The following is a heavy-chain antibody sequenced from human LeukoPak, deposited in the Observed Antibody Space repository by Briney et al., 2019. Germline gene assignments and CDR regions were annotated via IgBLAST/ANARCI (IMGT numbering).Heavy chain of an antibody. CDR1: GFTFSSYG. D-gene: IGHD4-17*01. V-gene: IGHV3-30*02. J-gene: IGHJ3*02. CDR3: AKEGGYGDKNDAFDI. Sequence: GGSLRLSCAASGFTFSSYGMHWVRQAPGKGLEWVAFIRYDGSNKYYADSVKGRFTISRDNSKNTLYLQMNSLRAEDTAVYYCAKEGGYGDKNDAFDIWGQGTMVTVSS. CDR2: IRYDGSNK.